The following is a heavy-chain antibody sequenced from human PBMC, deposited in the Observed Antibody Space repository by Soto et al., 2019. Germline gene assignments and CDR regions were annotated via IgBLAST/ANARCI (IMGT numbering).Heavy chain of an antibody. Sequence: LRLSCGASGFTFSSYWMNWVRQAPGKGLEWVANIKQDGSENYYVDSVKGRFTISRDNVENSLFLQMNSLRADDTAVYYCARGLPTWRNDAFDIWGQGTMVTVSS. CDR1: GFTFSSYW. D-gene: IGHD1-26*01. CDR2: IKQDGSEN. V-gene: IGHV3-7*03. J-gene: IGHJ3*02. CDR3: ARGLPTWRNDAFDI.